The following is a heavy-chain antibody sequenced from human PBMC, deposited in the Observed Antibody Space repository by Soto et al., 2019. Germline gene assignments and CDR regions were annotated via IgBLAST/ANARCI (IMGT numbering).Heavy chain of an antibody. V-gene: IGHV4-39*01. CDR1: GGFISRSSYY. D-gene: IGHD3-10*01. J-gene: IGHJ6*02. CDR3: GRNAPMGVRGVGLDV. CDR2: IYHSGST. Sequence: SETLSLTCSVSGGFISRSSYYWGWIRQPPGKGLEWIGSIYHSGSTQYNPSLKSRVTISVDTSKNQFSLKMTFVTAADTAVYYCGRNAPMGVRGVGLDVWGQGTTVTVSS.